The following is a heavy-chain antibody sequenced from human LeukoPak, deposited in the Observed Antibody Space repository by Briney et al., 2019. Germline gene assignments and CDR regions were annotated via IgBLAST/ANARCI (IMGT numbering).Heavy chain of an antibody. J-gene: IGHJ4*02. D-gene: IGHD6-13*01. CDR3: TRDPSGSSSWHFDY. CDR1: GFTFSSSA. CDR2: IRSKANSYAT. V-gene: IGHV3-73*01. Sequence: GGSLRLSCAASGFTFSSSAMHWVRQASGKGLEWVGRIRSKANSYATAYAASVKGRFTISRDDSKNTAYLQMNSLKTEDTAVYYCTRDPSGSSSWHFDYWGQGTLVTVSS.